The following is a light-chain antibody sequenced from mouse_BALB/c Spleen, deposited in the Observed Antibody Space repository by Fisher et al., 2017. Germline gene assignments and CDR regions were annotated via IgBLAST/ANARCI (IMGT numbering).Light chain of an antibody. CDR1: SSVSSSY. V-gene: IGKV4-58*01. J-gene: IGKJ1*01. CDR2: RTS. Sequence: DIVMTQTTAIMAASLGQKVTMTCRASSSVSSSYLHWYQQKSGASPKPLIHRTSNLASGVPSRFSGSGSGTFYSLTISSVEAEDAADYYCHQWSSYRTFGGGTKLEIK. CDR3: HQWSSYRT.